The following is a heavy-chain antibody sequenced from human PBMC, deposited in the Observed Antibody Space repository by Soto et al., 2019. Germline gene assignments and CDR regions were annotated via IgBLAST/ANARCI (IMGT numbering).Heavy chain of an antibody. CDR3: AREGGGIPYYGMDV. J-gene: IGHJ6*02. CDR1: GGSVSTGSYH. CDR2: IHYSGST. V-gene: IGHV4-61*01. Sequence: PSETLSLTCTVSGGSVSTGSYHWSWIRQSPGKGLEWIGYIHYSGSTNYNPSLESRVTISVDTFKNQLSLRLTSVTAADTAVYYCAREGGGIPYYGMDVWGQGTTVTVSS. D-gene: IGHD3-16*02.